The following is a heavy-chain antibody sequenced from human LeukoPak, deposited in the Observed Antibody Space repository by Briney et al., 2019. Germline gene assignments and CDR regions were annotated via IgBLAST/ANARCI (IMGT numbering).Heavy chain of an antibody. CDR3: ASHYGDYSFFDY. D-gene: IGHD4-17*01. CDR2: IKQDGSEK. Sequence: GGSLRLSCAASGFTFSSYWMSWVRQAPGRGLEWVANIKQDGSEKYYVDSVKGRFTISRDNAKNSLYLQMNSLRAEDTAVYYCASHYGDYSFFDYWGQGTLVTVSS. J-gene: IGHJ4*02. V-gene: IGHV3-7*02. CDR1: GFTFSSYW.